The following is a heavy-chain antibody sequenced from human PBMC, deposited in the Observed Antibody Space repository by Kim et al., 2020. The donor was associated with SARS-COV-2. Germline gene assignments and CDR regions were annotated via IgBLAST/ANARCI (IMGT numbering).Heavy chain of an antibody. J-gene: IGHJ6*02. CDR1: GYGFIFYG. Sequence: ASVKVSCKASGYGFIFYGISWVRQAPGQGLEWMGWISPYNGNTNYAQKFQARITMTTDTSTRTAYMELRNLRSYDTATYYCARTGFCSGGRGWDAGYHYHGMGVWGQGTTVTLSS. D-gene: IGHD2-15*01. CDR2: ISPYNGNT. V-gene: IGHV1-18*01. CDR3: ARTGFCSGGRGWDAGYHYHGMGV.